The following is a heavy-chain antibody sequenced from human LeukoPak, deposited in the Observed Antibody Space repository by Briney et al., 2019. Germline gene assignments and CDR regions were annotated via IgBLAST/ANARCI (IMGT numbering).Heavy chain of an antibody. D-gene: IGHD6-19*01. V-gene: IGHV4-39*01. CDR1: GGSVSNGIYY. Sequence: SETLSLTCTVSGGSVSNGIYYWGWIRQPPGRGREWIGSIHNVGSTYYNPSLKSRVTVSVDTSKNQFSLNLRSVTAADTDVYYCAKKTYSSGWRVPIDYWGRGTLVTVSS. J-gene: IGHJ4*02. CDR3: AKKTYSSGWRVPIDY. CDR2: IHNVGST.